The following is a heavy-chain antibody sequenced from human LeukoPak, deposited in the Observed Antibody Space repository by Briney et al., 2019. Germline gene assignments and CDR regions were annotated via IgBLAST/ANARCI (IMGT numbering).Heavy chain of an antibody. CDR3: AREMVRGCIDY. CDR1: GFSFSDYY. Sequence: KTGGSLRLSCAASGFSFSDYYMSWIRQAPGKGLEWVSYIGSSDRTIYYADSVKGRFTISRDNAKNSLYLQMNSLRAEDTAVYYCAREMVRGCIDYWGQGTLVTVSS. V-gene: IGHV3-11*04. D-gene: IGHD3-10*01. CDR2: IGSSDRTI. J-gene: IGHJ4*02.